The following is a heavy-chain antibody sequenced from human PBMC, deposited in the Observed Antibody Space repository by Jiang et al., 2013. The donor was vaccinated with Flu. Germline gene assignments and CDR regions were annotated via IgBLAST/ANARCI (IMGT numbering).Heavy chain of an antibody. D-gene: IGHD6-19*01. CDR2: ITVSSRDT. CDR3: AKGGQWLGARGVYYFYDMDV. CDR1: GFTFSNYA. V-gene: IGHV3-23*01. J-gene: IGHJ6*02. Sequence: GSVQPGGSLRLSCAVSGFTFSNYAMTWVRQAPEKGLEWLSSITVSSRDTPYADSVKGRFTISRDNSKNTLYLQMNGLRAEDTAVYYRAKGGQWLGARGVYYFYDMDVWGQGTTVTVSS.